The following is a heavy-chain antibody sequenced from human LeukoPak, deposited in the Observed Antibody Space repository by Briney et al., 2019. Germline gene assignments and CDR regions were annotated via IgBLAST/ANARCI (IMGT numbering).Heavy chain of an antibody. J-gene: IGHJ4*02. Sequence: SETLSLTWAVYGGSFSGYYWSWIRQPPGKGLEWIGEINHSGSTNYNPSLKSRVTISVDTSKNQFSLKLSSVTAADTAVYYCARGTRYGYRYWGQGTLVTVSS. D-gene: IGHD3-16*02. V-gene: IGHV4-34*01. CDR2: INHSGST. CDR1: GGSFSGYY. CDR3: ARGTRYGYRY.